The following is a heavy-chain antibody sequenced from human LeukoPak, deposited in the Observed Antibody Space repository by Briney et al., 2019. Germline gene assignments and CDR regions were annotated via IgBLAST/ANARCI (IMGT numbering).Heavy chain of an antibody. CDR3: GMSGDRVPLQDDVFDV. D-gene: IGHD1-26*01. J-gene: IGHJ3*01. Sequence: GESLKISCKVSGYSFTSYCIGWVRKMPGKGLEWMGIIYPGDSGPTYSPSFQGQVTISVDKSINTAYLQWSSLQASDTAMYYCGMSGDRVPLQDDVFDVWGQGTMVTLST. CDR2: IYPGDSGP. V-gene: IGHV5-51*01. CDR1: GYSFTSYC.